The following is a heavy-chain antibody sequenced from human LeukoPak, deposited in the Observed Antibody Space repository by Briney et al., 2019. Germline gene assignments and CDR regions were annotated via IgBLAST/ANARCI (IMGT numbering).Heavy chain of an antibody. Sequence: GRSLRLSCAAPGLTFSDYWMSWVRQAPGKGLEWVANIKGDGSEKYYVDSVKGRFTISRDNGKNSLYLQMNSLRAEDTAVYYCARDRRGVSVIWGPGTLVTVS. J-gene: IGHJ4*02. CDR2: IKGDGSEK. CDR3: ARDRRGVSVI. CDR1: GLTFSDYW. V-gene: IGHV3-7*01. D-gene: IGHD3-10*01.